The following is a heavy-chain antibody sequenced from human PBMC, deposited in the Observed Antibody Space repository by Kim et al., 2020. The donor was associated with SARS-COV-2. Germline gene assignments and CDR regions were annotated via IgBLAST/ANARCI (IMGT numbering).Heavy chain of an antibody. CDR3: ARDRGAAAVFYYGMDV. D-gene: IGHD6-13*01. CDR2: IIPILGIT. J-gene: IGHJ6*02. CDR1: GGTFSNYS. Sequence: SVKVSCKAPGGTFSNYSIIWVRQAPGQGLEWMGRIIPILGITNYAQTFQRRVTISADKSTDTAYMELSSLRSDDTAMYYCARDRGAAAVFYYGMDVWGQGTTVTVSS. V-gene: IGHV1-69*04.